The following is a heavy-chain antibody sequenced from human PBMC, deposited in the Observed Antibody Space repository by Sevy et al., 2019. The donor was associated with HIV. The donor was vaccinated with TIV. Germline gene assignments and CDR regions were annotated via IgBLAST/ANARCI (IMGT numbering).Heavy chain of an antibody. J-gene: IGHJ6*02. CDR3: ARPVNMLPYYYAMDV. Sequence: LGGSLRLSCAASGFPFSDYTMNWVRQAPGKGREWVSSFTSSRNYKYYADSVKGRFTISRDKAKNSLYLQMNSLRAEDTAVYYCARPVNMLPYYYAMDVWGQGTTVTVSS. CDR1: GFPFSDYT. D-gene: IGHD2-8*01. CDR2: FTSSRNYK. V-gene: IGHV3-21*01.